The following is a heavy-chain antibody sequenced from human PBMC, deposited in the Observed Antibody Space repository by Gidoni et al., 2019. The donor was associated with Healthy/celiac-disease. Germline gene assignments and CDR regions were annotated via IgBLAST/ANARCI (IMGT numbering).Heavy chain of an antibody. CDR2: IYYSGST. D-gene: IGHD1-26*01. CDR3: ARRAKVVGATWDY. J-gene: IGHJ4*02. V-gene: IGHV4-39*01. CDR1: GGFISSSSYY. Sequence: QLQLQESGPGLVKPSETLSLTCTVSGGFISSSSYYWGWIRQPPGKGLEWIGSIYYSGSTYYNPSLKSRVTISVDTSKNQFSLKLSSVTAADTAVYYCARRAKVVGATWDYWGQGTLVTVSS.